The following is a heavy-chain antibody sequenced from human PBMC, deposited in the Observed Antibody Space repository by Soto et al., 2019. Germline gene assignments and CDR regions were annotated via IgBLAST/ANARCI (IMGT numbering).Heavy chain of an antibody. V-gene: IGHV3-33*01. J-gene: IGHJ4*02. CDR1: GFTFSRHA. D-gene: IGHD2-15*01. CDR2: IWYHGIDK. CDR3: ATGFLGLCTGGNCPLDY. Sequence: GGSLRLSCAASGFTFSRHAMHWVRQAPGRGLEWVAVIWYHGIDKYYADSVKGRFTISRDNSKNTVYLQMNSLRGEDTAVYYCATGFLGLCTGGNCPLDYWGQGTLVTVSS.